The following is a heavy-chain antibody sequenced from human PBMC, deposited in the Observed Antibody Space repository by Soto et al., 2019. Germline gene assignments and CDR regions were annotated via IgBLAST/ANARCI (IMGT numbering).Heavy chain of an antibody. Sequence: QLQLQESGPGLVKPSETLSLTCTVSGGSISSSSYYWGWIRQPPGKGLEWIGSIYYSGSTYYNPSLKSRVTISVDTSKNQFSLKLSSVTAADTAVYYCARQKEQQLVDDYGDYNYFDYWGQGTLVTVSS. CDR3: ARQKEQQLVDDYGDYNYFDY. D-gene: IGHD4-17*01. V-gene: IGHV4-39*01. CDR1: GGSISSSSYY. J-gene: IGHJ4*02. CDR2: IYYSGST.